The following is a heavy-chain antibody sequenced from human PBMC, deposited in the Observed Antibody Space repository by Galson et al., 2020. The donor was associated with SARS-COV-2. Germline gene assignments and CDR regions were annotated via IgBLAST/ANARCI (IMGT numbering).Heavy chain of an antibody. Sequence: GESLKISCAASGFTVSSNYMSWVRQAPGKGLEWVSVIYSGGSTYYADSVKGRFTISRDNSKNTLYLQMNSLRAEDTVVYYCARGPAGNFAFDIWGQGTMVTVSS. J-gene: IGHJ3*02. CDR3: ARGPAGNFAFDI. D-gene: IGHD6-13*01. CDR2: IYSGGST. V-gene: IGHV3-53*01. CDR1: GFTVSSNY.